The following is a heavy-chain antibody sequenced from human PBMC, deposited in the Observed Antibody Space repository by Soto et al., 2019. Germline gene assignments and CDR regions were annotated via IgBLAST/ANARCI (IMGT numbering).Heavy chain of an antibody. V-gene: IGHV3-15*01. CDR1: GFTFTNAW. CDR3: VTDRLV. J-gene: IGHJ4*02. D-gene: IGHD2-2*01. Sequence: EVQLVESGGGLVKPGGSLRLSCAASGFTFTNAWMNWVRQAPGKGLESIGRIKSKTDGGTTDYTAPVKGRFIISRDDSKNTLFLQMSSLQIEDTAVYYCVTDRLVWGQGTLVTVCS. CDR2: IKSKTDGGTT.